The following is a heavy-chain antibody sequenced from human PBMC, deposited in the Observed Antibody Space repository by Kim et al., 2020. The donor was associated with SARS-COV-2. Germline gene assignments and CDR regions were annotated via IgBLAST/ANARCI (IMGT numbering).Heavy chain of an antibody. CDR1: GYTFTSYY. CDR2: INPSGGST. J-gene: IGHJ6*02. CDR3: ARVFLYYDILTGYYPSYGMDV. D-gene: IGHD3-9*01. Sequence: ASVKVSCKASGYTFTSYYMHWVRQAPGQGLEWMGIINPSGGSTSYAQKFQGRVTMTRDTSTSTVYMELSSLRSEDTAVYYCARVFLYYDILTGYYPSYGMDVWGQGTTVTVSS. V-gene: IGHV1-46*01.